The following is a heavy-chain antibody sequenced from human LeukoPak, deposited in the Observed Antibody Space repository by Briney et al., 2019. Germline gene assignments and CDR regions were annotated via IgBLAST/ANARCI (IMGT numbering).Heavy chain of an antibody. V-gene: IGHV1-2*02. CDR1: GYTFTGYY. D-gene: IGHD2-15*01. CDR3: ARRCSGGICSGAFHI. Sequence: GASVKASCKASGYTFTGYYMHWVRQAPGQGLEWMGWINPNSGGTNYAQKFQGRVTMTRDTSISTAYMELSRLRSDDTAVYYCARRCSGGICSGAFHIWGQGTMVTVSS. J-gene: IGHJ3*02. CDR2: INPNSGGT.